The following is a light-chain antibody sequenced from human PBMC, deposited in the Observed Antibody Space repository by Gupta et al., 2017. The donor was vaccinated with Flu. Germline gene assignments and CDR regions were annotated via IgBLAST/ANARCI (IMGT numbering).Light chain of an antibody. Sequence: DIQMTQSPSTLSASVGDRVTLTCRASQSISTWLAWYQQKPGKAPKLLIYETSTLESGVPSRFSGSGFGTQFTLTISSLQPDDFATYYCQQDNDFSSFGQGTKVEIK. CDR3: QQDNDFSS. CDR1: QSISTW. V-gene: IGKV1-5*03. CDR2: ETS. J-gene: IGKJ1*01.